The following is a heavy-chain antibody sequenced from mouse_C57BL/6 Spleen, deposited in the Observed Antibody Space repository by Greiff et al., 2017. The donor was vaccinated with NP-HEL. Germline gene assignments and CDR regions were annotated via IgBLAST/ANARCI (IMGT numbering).Heavy chain of an antibody. CDR2: INPGSGGT. V-gene: IGHV1-54*01. CDR1: GYAFTNYL. Sequence: QVQLQQSGAELVRPGTSVKVSCKASGYAFTNYLIEWVKQRPGQGLEWIGVINPGSGGTNYNEKFKGKATLTADKSSSTAYMQLSSLTSEDSAVYFCARSWDPYAMDYWGQGTSVTVSS. CDR3: ARSWDPYAMDY. D-gene: IGHD4-1*01. J-gene: IGHJ4*01.